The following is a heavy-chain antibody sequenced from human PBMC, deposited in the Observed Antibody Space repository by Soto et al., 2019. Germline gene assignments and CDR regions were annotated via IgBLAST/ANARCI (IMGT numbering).Heavy chain of an antibody. CDR1: GGTFSSYA. J-gene: IGHJ6*02. CDR3: ARDPYCSSTSCYRRQSYYYGMDV. CDR2: IIPIFGTA. Sequence: GASVKVSCKASGGTFSSYAISWVRQAPGQGLEWMGGIIPIFGTASYAQKFQGRVTITADESTSTAYMELSSLRSEDTAAYYCARDPYCSSTSCYRRQSYYYGMDVWGQGTTVTVSS. V-gene: IGHV1-69*13. D-gene: IGHD2-2*02.